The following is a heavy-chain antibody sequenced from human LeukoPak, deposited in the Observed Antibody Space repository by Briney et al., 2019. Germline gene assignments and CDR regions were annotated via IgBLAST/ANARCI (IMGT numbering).Heavy chain of an antibody. D-gene: IGHD6-13*01. CDR1: GYTFTSYY. CDR3: ARAWEQQLGRNNWFDP. J-gene: IGHJ5*02. Sequence: GASVKVSCKASGYTFTSYYMHWVRQAPGQGLEWMGIINPSGGSTSYAQKFQGRVTITADESTSTAYMELSSLRSEDTAVYYCARAWEQQLGRNNWFDPWGQGTLVTVSS. CDR2: INPSGGST. V-gene: IGHV1-46*01.